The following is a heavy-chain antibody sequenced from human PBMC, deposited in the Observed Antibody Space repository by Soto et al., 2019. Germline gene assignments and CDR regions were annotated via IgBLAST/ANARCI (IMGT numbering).Heavy chain of an antibody. Sequence: PGGSLRLSCAASGFTFSSYWMSWVRQAPGKGLEWVANIKQDGSEKYYVDSVKGRFTISRDNAKNSLYLQMNSLRAEDTAVYYCVGGVIVTSFDYWGQGTLVTVSS. CDR1: GFTFSSYW. CDR2: IKQDGSEK. CDR3: VGGVIVTSFDY. D-gene: IGHD3-16*02. V-gene: IGHV3-7*04. J-gene: IGHJ4*02.